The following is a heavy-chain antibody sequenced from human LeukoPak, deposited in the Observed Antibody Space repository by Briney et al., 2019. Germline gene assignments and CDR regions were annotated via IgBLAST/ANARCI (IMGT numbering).Heavy chain of an antibody. CDR1: GFTFSSYG. Sequence: GGSLRLSCGGSGFTFSSYGMYWVRQAPGKGLEWVAGISYDGSNKHYADSVKGRFTISRDNSKNTLYLQMSSLRAEDTAVYYCAKSHRLWFGEHRPDYFDYWGQGTLVTVSS. J-gene: IGHJ4*02. CDR3: AKSHRLWFGEHRPDYFDY. V-gene: IGHV3-30*18. CDR2: ISYDGSNK. D-gene: IGHD3-10*01.